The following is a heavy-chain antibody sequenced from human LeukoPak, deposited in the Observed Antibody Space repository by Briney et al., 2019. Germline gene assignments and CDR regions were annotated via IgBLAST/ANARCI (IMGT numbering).Heavy chain of an antibody. J-gene: IGHJ6*03. V-gene: IGHV4-59*01. CDR3: ARSRYYYYYYMDV. CDR2: IYYSGST. Sequence: PSETLPLTCTVSGGSISSYYWSWIRQPPGKGLEWIGYIYYSGSTNYNPSLKSRVTISVDTSKNQFSLKLSSVTAADTAVYYCARSRYYYYYYMDVWGKGTTVTVSS. CDR1: GGSISSYY. D-gene: IGHD1-14*01.